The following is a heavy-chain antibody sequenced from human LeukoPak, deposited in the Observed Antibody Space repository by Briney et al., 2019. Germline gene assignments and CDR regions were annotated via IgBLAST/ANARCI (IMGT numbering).Heavy chain of an antibody. D-gene: IGHD6-6*01. CDR1: GGTFGSYA. CDR2: IIAIFGTV. J-gene: IGHJ5*02. CDR3: ARSGRPLDYSSSSTHWFDP. Sequence: ASVKVSCKASGGTFGSYAITWVRQAPGQGLEWMGGIIAIFGTVNYAQKFQGRVTITADESTNIVYMELSSLTSEDTAVYYCARSGRPLDYSSSSTHWFDPWGQGTLVSVSS. V-gene: IGHV1-69*13.